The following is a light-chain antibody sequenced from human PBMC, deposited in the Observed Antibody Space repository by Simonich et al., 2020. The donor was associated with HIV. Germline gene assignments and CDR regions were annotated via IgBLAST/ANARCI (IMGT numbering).Light chain of an antibody. CDR3: QQANSFPRV. V-gene: IGKV1-33*01. CDR2: DAS. Sequence: DIQMTQSPSSLSASVGDRVTITCQASQEIRNYLNWYQQKPGKAPKLLIYDASNLETGVPSRFSGSGSGTDFTFTISSLQPEDFATYYCQQANSFPRVFGPGTKVDIK. J-gene: IGKJ3*01. CDR1: QEIRNY.